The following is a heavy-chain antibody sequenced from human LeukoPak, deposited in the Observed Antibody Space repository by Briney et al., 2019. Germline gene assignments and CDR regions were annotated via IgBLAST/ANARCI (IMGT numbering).Heavy chain of an antibody. CDR3: SRVGAGNAFDY. J-gene: IGHJ4*02. CDR1: LFTFSDDY. CDR2: ISGSGSTV. Sequence: PGGSLRLSCAASLFTFSDDYMSWLRPAPGKGLEWVSYISGSGSTVYYADSVKGRFTISRDNAKNSLYLQMNSLRAEDTAMYYCSRVGAGNAFDYWGQGTLVTVSS. D-gene: IGHD1-26*01. V-gene: IGHV3-11*01.